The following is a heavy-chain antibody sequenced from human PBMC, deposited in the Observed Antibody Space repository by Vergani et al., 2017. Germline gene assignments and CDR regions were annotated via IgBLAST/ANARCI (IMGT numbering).Heavy chain of an antibody. CDR1: GITFWKFG. V-gene: IGHV3-9*01. D-gene: IGHD5-12*01. J-gene: IGHJ3*01. Sequence: VNLVGSGGGLAQPGGSLRLSCEASGITFWKFGMHWVRQGPGKGLEWVSGISWNSGAVDYADSVRGRFTISRDNAKNSLFLEMNSLRFEDTAVYFCTKGSVYYHDSAGHGYDPYTGFDLWGQGTLVTVSS. CDR3: TKGSVYYHDSAGHGYDPYTGFDL. CDR2: ISWNSGAV.